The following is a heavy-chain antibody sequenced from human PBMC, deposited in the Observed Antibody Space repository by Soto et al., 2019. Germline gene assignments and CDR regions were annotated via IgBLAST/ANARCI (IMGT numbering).Heavy chain of an antibody. CDR2: INAGNGNT. D-gene: IGHD3-9*01. Sequence: ASVKVSCKASGYTFTSYAMHWVRQAPGQRLEWIGWINAGNGNTKYSQKFQGRVTITRDTSASTAYMELSSLRSEDTAVYYCARLTGYYAPHYWGQGTLVTVSS. CDR1: GYTFTSYA. V-gene: IGHV1-3*01. CDR3: ARLTGYYAPHY. J-gene: IGHJ4*02.